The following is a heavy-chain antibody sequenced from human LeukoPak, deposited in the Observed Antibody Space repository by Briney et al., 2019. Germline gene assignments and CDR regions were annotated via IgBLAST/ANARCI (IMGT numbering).Heavy chain of an antibody. Sequence: GGSLRLSCAASGFPFSNFPMSWVRQPPGKGLEWVSGISSSGSDTYYTESVKGRFTISRDSSKKTVYLEMNSLRPEDTAVYYCARGKRGYDWDYWGQGTLVSVSS. CDR1: GFPFSNFP. CDR3: ARGKRGYDWDY. D-gene: IGHD5-12*01. V-gene: IGHV3-23*01. J-gene: IGHJ4*02. CDR2: ISSSGSDT.